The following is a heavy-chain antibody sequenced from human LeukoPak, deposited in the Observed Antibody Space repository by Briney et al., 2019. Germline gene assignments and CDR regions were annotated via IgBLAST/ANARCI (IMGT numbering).Heavy chain of an antibody. D-gene: IGHD3-22*01. CDR2: ISGGGGST. J-gene: IGHJ5*02. Sequence: GGSLRLSCAASGFTFSSYGMSWVRQAPGKGLEWVSAISGGGGSTYYADSVKGRFTISRDNAKNSLYLQMNSLRAEDTAVYYCAREISMFYDSSESNWFDPWGQGTLVTVSS. V-gene: IGHV3-23*01. CDR3: AREISMFYDSSESNWFDP. CDR1: GFTFSSYG.